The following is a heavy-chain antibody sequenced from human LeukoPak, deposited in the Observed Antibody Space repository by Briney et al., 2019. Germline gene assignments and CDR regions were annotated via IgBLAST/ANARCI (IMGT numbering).Heavy chain of an antibody. Sequence: PGGSLRLSCVASGFPFDDYGMFWVRQSPGKGLEWVSSISWNSGIIDYADSVKGRFTISRDTSKNTVYLQMNSLRVDDTAVYYCARGEAYSSGWYPPSHFDYWGQGTLVTVSS. CDR3: ARGEAYSSGWYPPSHFDY. CDR1: GFPFDDYG. D-gene: IGHD6-19*01. J-gene: IGHJ4*02. V-gene: IGHV3-20*04. CDR2: ISWNSGII.